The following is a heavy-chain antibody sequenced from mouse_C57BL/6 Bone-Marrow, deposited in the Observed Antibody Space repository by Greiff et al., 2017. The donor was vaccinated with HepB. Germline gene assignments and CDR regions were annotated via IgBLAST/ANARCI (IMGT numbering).Heavy chain of an antibody. CDR1: GFTFSSYG. J-gene: IGHJ2*01. D-gene: IGHD1-1*02. Sequence: EVQLQQSGGDLVKPGGSLKLSCAASGFTFSSYGMSWVRQTPDKRLEWVATISSGGSYTYYPDSVKGRFTISRDNAKNTLYLQMSSLKSEDTAMYYCARHYYGNYFDYWGQGTTLTVSS. V-gene: IGHV5-6*01. CDR3: ARHYYGNYFDY. CDR2: ISSGGSYT.